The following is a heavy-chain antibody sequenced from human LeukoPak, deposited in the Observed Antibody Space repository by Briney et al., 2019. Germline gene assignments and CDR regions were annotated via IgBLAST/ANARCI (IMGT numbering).Heavy chain of an antibody. J-gene: IGHJ6*02. CDR3: ARGPHYCSGGSCYRYYYYYYGMDV. CDR1: GGSISSGGYS. CDR2: IYHSGSA. D-gene: IGHD2-15*01. V-gene: IGHV4-30-2*01. Sequence: SQTLSLTCAVSGGSISSGGYSWSWIRQPPGKGLEWIGYIYHSGSAYYNPSLKSRVTISVDRSKNQFSLKLSSVTAADTAVYYCARGPHYCSGGSCYRYYYYYYGMDVWGQGTTVTVSS.